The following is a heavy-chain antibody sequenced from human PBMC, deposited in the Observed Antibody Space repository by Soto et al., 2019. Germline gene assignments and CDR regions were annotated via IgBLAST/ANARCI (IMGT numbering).Heavy chain of an antibody. J-gene: IGHJ4*02. CDR2: ISCDGSNK. Sequence: GGSLRLSCAASGFTFSSYVMSWVRQAPGKGLEWVAAISCDGSNKYYADSVKGRFTTSRDNSKNTLYLQMNSLRAEDTAVYYCAKDRYVTAIGVDYWGQGTLVTVSS. CDR1: GFTFSSYV. CDR3: AKDRYVTAIGVDY. D-gene: IGHD2-21*02. V-gene: IGHV3-30*18.